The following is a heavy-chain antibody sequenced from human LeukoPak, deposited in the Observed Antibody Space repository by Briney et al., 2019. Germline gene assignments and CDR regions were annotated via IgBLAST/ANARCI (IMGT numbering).Heavy chain of an antibody. Sequence: GASVKVSCKASGYTFTSYGISWVRQAPGQGLEWMGWVSAYNGNTNYVQTLQGRVTMTTDTATTTAYMELRGLRSDDTAVYYCAVIAAAPLRGSGLDFWAQGTQVTVSS. CDR3: AVIAAAPLRGSGLDF. CDR2: VSAYNGNT. D-gene: IGHD6-13*01. J-gene: IGHJ4*02. CDR1: GYTFTSYG. V-gene: IGHV1-18*01.